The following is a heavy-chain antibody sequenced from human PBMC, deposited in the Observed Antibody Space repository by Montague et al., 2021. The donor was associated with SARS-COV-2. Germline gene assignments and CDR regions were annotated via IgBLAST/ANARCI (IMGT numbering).Heavy chain of an antibody. CDR2: IYYSGST. D-gene: IGHD3-22*01. J-gene: IGHJ4*02. CDR3: ARYYYDSSGYYSTPVLDY. V-gene: IGHV4-59*01. Sequence: SETLSLTCTVSGGSISSYYWSWIRQPPGKGLEWIGYIYYSGSTNYNPSLKSRVTISVDTSKNQFSLKLSSVTVADTAVYYCARYYYDSSGYYSTPVLDYWGQGTLVTVSS. CDR1: GGSISSYY.